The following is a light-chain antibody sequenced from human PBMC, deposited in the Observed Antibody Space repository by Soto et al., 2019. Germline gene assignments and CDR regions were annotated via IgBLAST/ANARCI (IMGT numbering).Light chain of an antibody. CDR3: QQYGSSPKRT. J-gene: IGKJ4*01. Sequence: EIVLTQSPGTLSLSPGERATLSCRASQSVSSSYLAWYQQKPGQAPRLLIYGASRRATGIPDRFSGSGSGTDFTLTISRLAPEDFAVYYCQQYGSSPKRTFGGGTKVEIK. CDR2: GAS. CDR1: QSVSSSY. V-gene: IGKV3-20*01.